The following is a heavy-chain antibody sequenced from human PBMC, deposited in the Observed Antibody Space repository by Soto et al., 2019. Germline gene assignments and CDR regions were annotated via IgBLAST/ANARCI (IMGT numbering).Heavy chain of an antibody. Sequence: QVQLVQSGAEVKKPGASVKVSCTFTSYDINWVRQATGQGLEGMGWMNPNSGNTRYAQKFQGRVTMTRNTSNFTASMELSSLRSEDTAVYYCARGPGSSDWRFSYYYMDVWGQGTTVTVSS. CDR2: MNPNSGNT. D-gene: IGHD6-19*01. V-gene: IGHV1-8*01. J-gene: IGHJ6*02. CDR3: ARGPGSSDWRFSYYYMDV. CDR1: FTSYD.